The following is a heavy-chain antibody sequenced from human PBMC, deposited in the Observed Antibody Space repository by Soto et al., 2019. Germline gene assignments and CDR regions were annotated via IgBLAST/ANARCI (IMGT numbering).Heavy chain of an antibody. J-gene: IGHJ6*03. D-gene: IGHD2-15*01. Sequence: GGSLRLSCAASGFTFSSYSMSWVRQAPGRGLEWVSSISSSSSYIYYADSVKGRFTISRDNAKNSLYLQMNSLRAEDTAVYYCARRMHYYYMDVWGKGTTVTVSS. CDR1: GFTFSSYS. CDR3: ARRMHYYYMDV. V-gene: IGHV3-21*01. CDR2: ISSSSSYI.